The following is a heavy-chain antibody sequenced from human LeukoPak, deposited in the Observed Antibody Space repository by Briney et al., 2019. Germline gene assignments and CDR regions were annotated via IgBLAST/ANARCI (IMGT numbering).Heavy chain of an antibody. CDR1: GGSFSGYY. J-gene: IGHJ4*02. CDR2: INHSGST. V-gene: IGHV4-34*01. Sequence: SETLSLTCAVYGGSFSGYYWSWIRQPPGKGLEWIGEINHSGSTNYNPSLKSRVTISVDTSKNQFSLKLSSVTAADTAVYYCGIEAFKLASWGQGTLVTVSS. CDR3: GIEAFKLAS. D-gene: IGHD3-16*01.